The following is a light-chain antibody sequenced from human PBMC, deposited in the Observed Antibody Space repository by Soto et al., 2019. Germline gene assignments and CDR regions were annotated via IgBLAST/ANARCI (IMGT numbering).Light chain of an antibody. J-gene: IGLJ1*01. CDR3: ISYTDSSTSDG. Sequence: QSVLAPPSCVSVSPGQSISISYSGTSSEVGSYSPVAWYQQFPGKTTKLIIYDVTSRPSGVSHRFSASKSGNTASLTISGLQAGDEADYFRISYTDSSTSDGFGTGTKVTVL. CDR2: DVT. V-gene: IGLV2-14*01. CDR1: SSEVGSYSP.